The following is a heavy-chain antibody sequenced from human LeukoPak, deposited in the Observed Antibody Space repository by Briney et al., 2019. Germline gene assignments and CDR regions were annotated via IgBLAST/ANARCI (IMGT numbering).Heavy chain of an antibody. J-gene: IGHJ6*02. CDR3: AKVRTYFYHGLDV. V-gene: IGHV3-23*01. CDR1: GFTFSNYA. D-gene: IGHD1-14*01. CDR2: ISGSAGST. Sequence: GGSLRLSCAASGFTFSNYAMSWVRQAPGKGLEWVSGISGSAGSTYYADSVKGRFTISRDNSKNTLFLQVNSLRAEDTAVYYCAKVRTYFYHGLDVWGQGTTVTVSS.